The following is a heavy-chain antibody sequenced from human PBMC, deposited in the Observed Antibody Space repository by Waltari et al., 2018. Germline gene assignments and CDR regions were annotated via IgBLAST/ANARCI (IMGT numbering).Heavy chain of an antibody. J-gene: IGHJ4*02. Sequence: QVRLQESGPGLVKPSQTLALTCTVSGGSLSGLYWSWIRLSPGKGLEWIGFIYTTGGTNYNPAFKTRVTMSADTSRGQFSLRLTSLSASDTATYYCARGLSIRWELPGFFDTWGQGILVTVSS. CDR1: GGSLSGLY. CDR3: ARGLSIRWELPGFFDT. D-gene: IGHD1-26*01. V-gene: IGHV4-4*09. CDR2: IYTTGGT.